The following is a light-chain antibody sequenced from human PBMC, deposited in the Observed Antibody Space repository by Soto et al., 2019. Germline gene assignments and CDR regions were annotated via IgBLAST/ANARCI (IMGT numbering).Light chain of an antibody. CDR3: RSFASSTTWV. Sequence: QSALTQPPSASGSPGQSVTISCTGTSSDVGAYNYVSWYQQHAGKAPKLVIYEVTKRPSGVTDRFSGSKSANTACMTLSGPQPADEADYYCRSFASSTTWVFGGGTQLTVL. V-gene: IGLV2-8*01. CDR2: EVT. CDR1: SSDVGAYNY. J-gene: IGLJ3*02.